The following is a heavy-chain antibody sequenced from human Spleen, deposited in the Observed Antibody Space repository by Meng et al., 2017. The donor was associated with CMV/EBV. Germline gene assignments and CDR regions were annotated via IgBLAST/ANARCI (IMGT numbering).Heavy chain of an antibody. J-gene: IGHJ6*02. D-gene: IGHD3-10*01. V-gene: IGHV4-34*01. CDR3: ARGSYYGSGTYFSYYYGLDI. CDR1: GFTVSSNY. Sequence: SQTLSLTCAASGFTVSSNYMSWVRQPPGKGLEWIGEINRSGSANYNPSLKSRVTISEDMSKNEFSLTLSSVTAADTAVYYCARGSYYGSGTYFSYYYGLDIWGQGTTVTVSS. CDR2: INRSGSA.